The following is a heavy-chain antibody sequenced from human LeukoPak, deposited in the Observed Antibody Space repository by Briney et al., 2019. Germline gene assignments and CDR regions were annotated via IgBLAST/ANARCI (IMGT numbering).Heavy chain of an antibody. CDR2: FDPGNGEI. D-gene: IGHD3-3*01. V-gene: IGHV1-24*01. Sequence: ASVQVSCKVSGHTLSDLTMHWVRQAPGKGLEWMGGFDPGNGEIIYAQKFQGRVTMTEDASTDTAYMELSSLKSEDTAVYYCAAGGLYDLLPYWGQGTLVTVSS. J-gene: IGHJ4*02. CDR1: GHTLSDLT. CDR3: AAGGLYDLLPY.